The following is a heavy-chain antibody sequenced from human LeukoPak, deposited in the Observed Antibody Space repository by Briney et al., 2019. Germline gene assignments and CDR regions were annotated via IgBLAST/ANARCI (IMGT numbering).Heavy chain of an antibody. CDR1: GGSINSYS. CDR2: IYYTGST. D-gene: IGHD1-26*01. Sequence: SETLSLTCTVSGGSINSYSWTWIRQPPGKGLEWIGYIYYTGSTNYNPSLKSRVTISVDTSKNQFSLNLSSVTAADTAVYYCAREGVVGATLDAFDIWGQGTMVTVSS. V-gene: IGHV4-59*01. J-gene: IGHJ3*02. CDR3: AREGVVGATLDAFDI.